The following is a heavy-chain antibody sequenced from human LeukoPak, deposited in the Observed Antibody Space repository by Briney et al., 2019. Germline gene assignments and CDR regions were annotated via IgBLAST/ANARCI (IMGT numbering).Heavy chain of an antibody. Sequence: SETLSLTCTVSGGSISSYYWSWIRQPPGKGLEWIGYIYYSGSTNYNPSLKSRVTISVDTSKNQFSLKLSSVTAADTAVYYCARGHYDFWSGYYYRWFDPWGQGTLVTVSS. V-gene: IGHV4-59*12. D-gene: IGHD3-3*01. J-gene: IGHJ5*02. CDR3: ARGHYDFWSGYYYRWFDP. CDR2: IYYSGST. CDR1: GGSISSYY.